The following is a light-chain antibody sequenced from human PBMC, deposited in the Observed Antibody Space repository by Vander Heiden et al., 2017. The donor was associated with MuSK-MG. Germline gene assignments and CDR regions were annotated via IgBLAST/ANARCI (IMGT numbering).Light chain of an antibody. CDR2: DAT. Sequence: QSALTQPRSVSGSPGQSVTIYCTGTSSDLGSYNYVSWYHQYPGKAPKLMIYDATKRPSGAPDRFSGSKSATTASLTISGLQAEDEADYYCCSEAVIDTHWVFGGGTKLTVV. V-gene: IGLV2-11*01. CDR1: SSDLGSYNY. CDR3: CSEAVIDTHWV. J-gene: IGLJ3*02.